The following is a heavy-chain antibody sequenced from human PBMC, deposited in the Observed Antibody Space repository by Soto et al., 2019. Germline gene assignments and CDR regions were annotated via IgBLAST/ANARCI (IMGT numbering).Heavy chain of an antibody. CDR1: GFTFSSYS. J-gene: IGHJ4*02. CDR3: ARTNISGFYFDY. V-gene: IGHV3-33*01. CDR2: IWYDGSNK. D-gene: IGHD6-19*01. Sequence: QVQLVESGGGVVQPGRSLRLSCAASGFTFSSYSMHWVRQAPGKGLEWVAVIWYDGSNKYYADSVKGRFTISRDNSKNTLYLQMNSLRAEDTAVYYCARTNISGFYFDYWGQGTLVTVSS.